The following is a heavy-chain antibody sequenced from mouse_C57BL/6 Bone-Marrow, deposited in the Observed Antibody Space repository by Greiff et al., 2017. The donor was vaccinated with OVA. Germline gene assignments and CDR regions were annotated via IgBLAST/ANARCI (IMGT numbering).Heavy chain of an antibody. Sequence: VQLKESGPGLVKPSQSLSLTCSVTGYSITSGYYWNWIRQFPGNKQEWMGYISYDGSNNYNPSLKNRISITRDTSKNQFFLKLNSVTTEDTATYYCARDRNCYAMDYWGQGTSVTVSS. V-gene: IGHV3-6*01. D-gene: IGHD4-1*01. CDR1: GYSITSGYY. J-gene: IGHJ4*01. CDR3: ARDRNCYAMDY. CDR2: ISYDGSN.